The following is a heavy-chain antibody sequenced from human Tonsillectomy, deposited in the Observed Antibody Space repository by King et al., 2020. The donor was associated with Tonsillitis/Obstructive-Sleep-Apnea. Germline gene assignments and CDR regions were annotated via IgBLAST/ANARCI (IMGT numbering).Heavy chain of an antibody. CDR1: GGSFSGYY. CDR2: INHSGST. CDR3: AREDYVDRRIDY. D-gene: IGHD4-17*01. Sequence: VQLQQWGAGLLKPSETLSLTCAVYGGSFSGYYWSWIRQPPGKGLEWIGEINHSGSTNYNPSPKSRVTMSVDTSKNQFSLKLSSVTAADSAVYYCAREDYVDRRIDYWGQGTLVTVSS. V-gene: IGHV4-34*01. J-gene: IGHJ4*02.